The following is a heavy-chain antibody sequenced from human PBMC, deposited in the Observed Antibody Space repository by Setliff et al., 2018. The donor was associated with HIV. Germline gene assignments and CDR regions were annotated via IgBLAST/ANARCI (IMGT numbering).Heavy chain of an antibody. V-gene: IGHV3-13*01. Sequence: PGGSLRLSCAASGFTFSSYDMHWVRQATGKGLEWVSAIGTAGDTYYPGSVKGRFTISRENAKNSLYLQMNSLRAGDTAVYYCARSYGSSWYVIDYWGQGTLVTVSS. CDR3: ARSYGSSWYVIDY. CDR1: GFTFSSYD. D-gene: IGHD6-13*01. CDR2: IGTAGDT. J-gene: IGHJ4*02.